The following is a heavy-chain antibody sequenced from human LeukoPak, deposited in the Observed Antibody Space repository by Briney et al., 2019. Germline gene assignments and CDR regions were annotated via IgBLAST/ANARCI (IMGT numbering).Heavy chain of an antibody. D-gene: IGHD6-13*01. CDR2: INAGNGNT. J-gene: IGHJ4*02. CDR1: GYIFTSYV. Sequence: ASVKISCKASGYIFTSYVLHWVRQAPGQRLEWMGWINAGNGNTKYSQKFQGRVTITRDTSASTAYMELSSLRSEDTAVYYCASSIAADFDYWGQGTLVTVSS. CDR3: ASSIAADFDY. V-gene: IGHV1-3*01.